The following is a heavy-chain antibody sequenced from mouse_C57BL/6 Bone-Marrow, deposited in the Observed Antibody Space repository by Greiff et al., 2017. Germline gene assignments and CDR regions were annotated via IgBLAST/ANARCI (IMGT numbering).Heavy chain of an antibody. V-gene: IGHV1-26*01. CDR3: AYDSYYYAMDY. J-gene: IGHJ4*01. D-gene: IGHD2-3*01. CDR1: GYTFTDYY. Sequence: VQLQQSGPELVKPGASVKISCKASGYTFTDYYMNWVKQSHGKSLEWIGDINPNNSGTSYNQKFKGKATLTVDKSSSTAYMELRSLTSEDSAVYYCAYDSYYYAMDYWGQGTSVTVSS. CDR2: INPNNSGT.